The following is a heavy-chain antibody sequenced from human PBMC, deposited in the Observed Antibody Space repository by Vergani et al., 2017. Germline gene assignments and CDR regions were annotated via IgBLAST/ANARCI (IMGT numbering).Heavy chain of an antibody. CDR1: GGSISSSSYY. J-gene: IGHJ6*02. CDR2: IYYSGST. D-gene: IGHD1-1*01. Sequence: QLQLQESGPGLVKPSETLSLTCTVSGGSISSSSYYWGWIRQPPGKGLEWIGSIYYSGSTYYNPSLKSRVTISVDTSKNQFSLKLSSVTAADTAVYYCARPPPGTGGMDVWGQGTTVTVSS. V-gene: IGHV4-39*01. CDR3: ARPPPGTGGMDV.